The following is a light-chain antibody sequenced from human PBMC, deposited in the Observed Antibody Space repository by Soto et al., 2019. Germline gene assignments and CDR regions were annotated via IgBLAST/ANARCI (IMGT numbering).Light chain of an antibody. CDR3: ASWDDSLDGVL. Sequence: QSVLTQPPSASGTPGQRVTISCSGSSSNIGSHTLNWYQRLPGTAPKLLIYSNNHRPSGVPDRFSGSKSGTSASLAISGLQSEDEADYYCASWDDSLDGVLFGGGTKLTVL. J-gene: IGLJ2*01. CDR2: SNN. V-gene: IGLV1-44*01. CDR1: SSNIGSHT.